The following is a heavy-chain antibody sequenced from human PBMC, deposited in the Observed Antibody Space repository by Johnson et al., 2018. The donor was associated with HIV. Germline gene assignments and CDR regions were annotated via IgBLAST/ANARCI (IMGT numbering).Heavy chain of an antibody. D-gene: IGHD6-13*01. CDR3: ARQQLSRNVAFDI. CDR2: SGSGGST. V-gene: IGHV3-53*01. Sequence: VQLVESGGGLIQPGGSLRLSCAASGFTVSSNYMSWVRQAPGKGLEWVSAISGSGGSTYYAESVKGRFTISRDNSKNTLYLQMNSLRAEDTAVYYCARQQLSRNVAFDIWGQGTMVTVSS. CDR1: GFTVSSNY. J-gene: IGHJ3*02.